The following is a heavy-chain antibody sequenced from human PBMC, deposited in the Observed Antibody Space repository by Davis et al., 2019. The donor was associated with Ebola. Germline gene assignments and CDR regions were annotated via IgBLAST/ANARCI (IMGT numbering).Heavy chain of an antibody. D-gene: IGHD5-18*01. CDR1: GGSFSGYY. Sequence: SETLSLTCPVYGGSFSGYYWNWIRQPPGKGLEWIGEINHSGSTNYNPSLKSRVTISVDTSKNQFSLKLCSVTAADTAVYYCAGGGYSYGPPFDWGQGTLVTVSS. CDR2: INHSGST. V-gene: IGHV4-34*01. J-gene: IGHJ4*02. CDR3: AGGGYSYGPPFD.